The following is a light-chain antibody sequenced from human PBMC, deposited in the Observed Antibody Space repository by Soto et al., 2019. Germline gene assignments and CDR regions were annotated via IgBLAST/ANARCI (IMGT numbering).Light chain of an antibody. CDR2: GAS. CDR3: QQSYSTPYT. Sequence: DIQMTQSPSSLSASVGDRVTITCRASQSISSYLNWYQQKPGKAPKLLIYGASSVQSGVPSRFSGSGSGTDFTLTISSLQPEDFATYYCQQSYSTPYTFGQGTKLEIK. V-gene: IGKV1-39*01. J-gene: IGKJ2*01. CDR1: QSISSY.